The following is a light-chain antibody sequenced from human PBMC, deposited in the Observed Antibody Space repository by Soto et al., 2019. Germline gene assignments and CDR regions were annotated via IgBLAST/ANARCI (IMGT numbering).Light chain of an antibody. CDR1: SGHSSYI. V-gene: IGLV4-60*02. CDR3: ETWDSNIQV. CDR2: LEGSGSY. Sequence: QSVLTQSSSASASLGSSVKLSCTLSSGHSSYIIAWHQQQPGKAPRYLMKLEGSGSYNKGSGVPDRFSGSSSGADRYLTISNLQFEDEADYYCETWDSNIQVFGAGTKVTVL. J-gene: IGLJ2*01.